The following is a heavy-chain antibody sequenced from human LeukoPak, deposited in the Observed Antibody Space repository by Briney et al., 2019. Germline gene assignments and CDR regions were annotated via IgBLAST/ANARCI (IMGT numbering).Heavy chain of an antibody. J-gene: IGHJ6*02. V-gene: IGHV3-9*01. D-gene: IGHD5-18*01. CDR2: ISWNSGSI. CDR3: AKAREGAMANMDV. Sequence: GGSLRLSCAASGSTFDDYAMHWVRQAPGKGLEWVSGISWNSGSIGYADSVKGRFTISRDNAKNSLYLQMNSLRAEDTALYYCAKAREGAMANMDVWGQGTTVTVSS. CDR1: GSTFDDYA.